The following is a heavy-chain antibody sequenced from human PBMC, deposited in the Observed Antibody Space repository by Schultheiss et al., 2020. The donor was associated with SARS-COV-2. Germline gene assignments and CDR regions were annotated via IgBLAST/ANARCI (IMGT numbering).Heavy chain of an antibody. CDR2: IHYSGST. CDR1: GGSISSYY. J-gene: IGHJ4*02. Sequence: SETLSLTWTVSGGSISSYYWGWIRQPPGKGLEWIGSIHYSGSTYYNPSLKTRVTISVDTSKNQFSLKLSSVTAADTAVYYCATGDGYKRGLLDYWGQGTLVTVSS. V-gene: IGHV4-39*01. D-gene: IGHD5-24*01. CDR3: ATGDGYKRGLLDY.